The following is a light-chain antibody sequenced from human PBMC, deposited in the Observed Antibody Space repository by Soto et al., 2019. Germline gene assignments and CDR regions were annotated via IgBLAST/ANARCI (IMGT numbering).Light chain of an antibody. CDR1: SSDVGGSNF. Sequence: QSVLAQPPSASGSPGQSVTISCTGTSSDVGGSNFVSWYQQHPGKVPKVMIFEVNQRPSGVPDRFSGSKSGNTASLTVSGLQAEDEADYYCSSYAGSNNYVFGTGTKVTVL. V-gene: IGLV2-8*01. J-gene: IGLJ1*01. CDR2: EVN. CDR3: SSYAGSNNYV.